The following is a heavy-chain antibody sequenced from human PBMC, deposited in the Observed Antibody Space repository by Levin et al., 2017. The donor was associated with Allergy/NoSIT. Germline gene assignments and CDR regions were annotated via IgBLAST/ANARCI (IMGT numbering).Heavy chain of an antibody. CDR3: ATKGHFGDYFDY. CDR2: INPSGGST. Sequence: GESLKISCRASGYTFTSYYMHWVRQAPGQGLEYMGIINPSGGSTSYAQKFQGRVTMTRDTSTSTVYMKLSRLRSEDTAVYYCATKGHFGDYFDYWGQGTLVIVSS. D-gene: IGHD4-17*01. CDR1: GYTFTSYY. V-gene: IGHV1-46*01. J-gene: IGHJ4*02.